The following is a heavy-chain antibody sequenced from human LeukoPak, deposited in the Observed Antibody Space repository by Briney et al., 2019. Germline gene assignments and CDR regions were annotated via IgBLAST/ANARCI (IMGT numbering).Heavy chain of an antibody. J-gene: IGHJ4*02. CDR3: AKTEGAENSRGGPPRDFFDY. Sequence: GGSLRLSCAASGFTFSSYDMHWVRQDPGKGLEWVAFIRYDGSNKQYADSVKGRFTISRDNSKNPLYLQTNGLRAEDTPVYYFAKTEGAENSRGGPPRDFFDYWGQGPLVPV. D-gene: IGHD6-19*01. CDR1: GFTFSSYD. V-gene: IGHV3-30*02. CDR2: IRYDGSNK.